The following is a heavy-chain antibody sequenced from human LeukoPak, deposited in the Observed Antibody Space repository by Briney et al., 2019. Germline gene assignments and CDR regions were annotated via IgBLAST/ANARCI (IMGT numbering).Heavy chain of an antibody. Sequence: SGTLALTCAVSGASIRSSHWGGWVPPAPGKGLEWSGDIYHSGSPNNNPSLKSRVTISVDKSKNQFSLKLSSVTAADTAVYYCARTYDSSGYYYAFDYWGQGTLVTVSS. D-gene: IGHD3-22*01. V-gene: IGHV4-4*02. CDR1: GASIRSSHW. J-gene: IGHJ4*02. CDR3: ARTYDSSGYYYAFDY. CDR2: IYHSGSP.